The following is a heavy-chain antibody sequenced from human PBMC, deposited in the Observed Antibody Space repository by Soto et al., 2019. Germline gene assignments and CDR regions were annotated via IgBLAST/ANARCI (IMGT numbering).Heavy chain of an antibody. V-gene: IGHV3-23*01. D-gene: IGHD6-19*01. CDR2: ISGSGGST. CDR1: GFTFSSYA. CDR3: AKDPLPYSSGWYYFDY. Sequence: EVQLLESGGGLVQPGGSLRLSCAASGFTFSSYAMSWVRQAPGKGLEWVSAISGSGGSTYYADSVKGRFTISRDNSKNTLYLQKNSLRAGDTAVYYCAKDPLPYSSGWYYFDYWGQGTLVTVSS. J-gene: IGHJ4*02.